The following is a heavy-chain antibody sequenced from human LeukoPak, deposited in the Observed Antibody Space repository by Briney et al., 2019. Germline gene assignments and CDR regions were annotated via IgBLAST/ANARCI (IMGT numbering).Heavy chain of an antibody. J-gene: IGHJ4*02. Sequence: PGGSLRLSCAASGSTFSSYSMNWVRQAPGKGLEWVSYISSSSSIIYYADSVKGRFTISRDNAKNSVYLQMNSLRAEDTAVYYCARDRDSSGYYYGYWGQGTLVTVSS. V-gene: IGHV3-48*04. CDR3: ARDRDSSGYYYGY. CDR1: GSTFSSYS. D-gene: IGHD3-22*01. CDR2: ISSSSSII.